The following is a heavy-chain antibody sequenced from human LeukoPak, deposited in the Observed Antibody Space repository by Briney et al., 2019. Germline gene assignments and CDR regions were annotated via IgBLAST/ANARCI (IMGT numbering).Heavy chain of an antibody. CDR1: GGTFSSYA. J-gene: IGHJ3*02. V-gene: IGHV1-69*04. Sequence: ASVKVSCKASGGTFSSYAIIWVRQAPGQGLEWMGRIIPIFGIANYAQKFQGRVTITADKSTSTVYMELSSLRSEETAVYYCARDSMRNKEVDAFDIWGQGTMVTVSS. CDR2: IIPIFGIA. D-gene: IGHD2/OR15-2a*01. CDR3: ARDSMRNKEVDAFDI.